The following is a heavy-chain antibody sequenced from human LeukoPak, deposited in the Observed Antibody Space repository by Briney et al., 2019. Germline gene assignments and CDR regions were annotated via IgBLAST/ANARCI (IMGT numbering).Heavy chain of an antibody. CDR1: GGSITNYY. CDR3: ARGIAAAGTSPDYFDY. Sequence: SETLSPTCTLSGGSITNYYWSWIRQPPGKGLEWIGYFYYSGSTNYNPSLKSRVTILVDTSKNQFSLKLRAVTPADTAVYYCARGIAAAGTSPDYFDYWGQGTLVTVSS. CDR2: FYYSGST. V-gene: IGHV4-59*01. D-gene: IGHD6-13*01. J-gene: IGHJ4*02.